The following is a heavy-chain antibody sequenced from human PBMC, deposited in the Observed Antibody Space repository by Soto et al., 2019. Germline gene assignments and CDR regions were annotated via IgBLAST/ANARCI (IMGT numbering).Heavy chain of an antibody. D-gene: IGHD5-18*01. Sequence: PGGSLRLSCAASGFTFSSYAMHWVRQAPGKGLEYFSAISGSGGSTYYADSVKGRFTISRDNSKNTLYLQMNSLRAEDTAVYYCAKDHSTQLQLWQRPGSGFDYWGQGTLVTVSS. CDR3: AKDHSTQLQLWQRPGSGFDY. CDR2: ISGSGGST. V-gene: IGHV3-23*01. J-gene: IGHJ4*02. CDR1: GFTFSSYA.